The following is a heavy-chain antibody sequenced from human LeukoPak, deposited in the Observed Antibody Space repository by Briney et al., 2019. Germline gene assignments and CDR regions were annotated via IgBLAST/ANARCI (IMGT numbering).Heavy chain of an antibody. J-gene: IGHJ4*02. D-gene: IGHD6-6*01. V-gene: IGHV3-23*01. CDR2: IDGSGGST. CDR1: GFTFSNYA. Sequence: GGSLRLSCAASGFTFSNYAMSWVRQVPGKGLEWVSAIDGSGGSTYYADSVKGRFTISRDNSKNTLDLQVNSLRVEDTAVYYCAKGSAAGRPYYFDYWGQGTLGTVSS. CDR3: AKGSAAGRPYYFDY.